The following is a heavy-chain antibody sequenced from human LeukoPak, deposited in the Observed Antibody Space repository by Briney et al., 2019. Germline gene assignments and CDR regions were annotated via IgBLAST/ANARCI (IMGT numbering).Heavy chain of an antibody. V-gene: IGHV1-3*01. CDR2: IDAVNGNT. CDR1: GYTFSSYA. CDR3: ARDGQARPFDY. J-gene: IGHJ4*02. Sequence: GASVKVSCKASGYTFSSYAMHWMRQAPGQRLEWMGWIDAVNGNTKYSQKFQGRVTITRDTSASIAYMELSSLRSEDTAVYYCARDGQARPFDYWGQGTLVTVSS.